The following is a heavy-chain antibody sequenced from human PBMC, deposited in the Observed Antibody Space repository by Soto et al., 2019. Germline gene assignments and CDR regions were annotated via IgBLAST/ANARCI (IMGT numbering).Heavy chain of an antibody. D-gene: IGHD3-22*01. CDR1: GFTFSSSA. CDR2: ISYDGNNK. CDR3: AREVASYDRSGIFDY. V-gene: IGHV3-30-3*01. J-gene: IGHJ4*02. Sequence: QVQLVESGGGVVQPGRSLRLSCAASGFTFSSSALHWVRQAPGKGLEWVALISYDGNNKYYADSVKGRFTISRDNSKNTLYLQMNSLGAEDTAVYYCAREVASYDRSGIFDYWGQGTMVTVSS.